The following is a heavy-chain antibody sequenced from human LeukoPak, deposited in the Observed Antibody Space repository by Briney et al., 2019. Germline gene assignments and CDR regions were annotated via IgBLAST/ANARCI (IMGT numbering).Heavy chain of an antibody. V-gene: IGHV4-59*12. CDR1: GGSISNYY. Sequence: SETLSLTCTDSGGSISNYYWSWIRQPPGKGLEWIGYISYSGSTNYNPSLKSRVTISVDKSKNQFSLKLSSVTAADTAVYYCARDPVVVVAATPGYFQHWGQGTLVTVSS. CDR2: ISYSGST. D-gene: IGHD2-15*01. CDR3: ARDPVVVVAATPGYFQH. J-gene: IGHJ1*01.